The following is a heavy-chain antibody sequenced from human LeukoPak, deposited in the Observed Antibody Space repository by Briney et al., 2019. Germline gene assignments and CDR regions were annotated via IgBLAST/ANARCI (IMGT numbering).Heavy chain of an antibody. CDR3: AREYSGYDATFDY. CDR1: GFTFNSYA. V-gene: IGHV3-30-3*01. CDR2: ISYDGSNK. D-gene: IGHD5-12*01. Sequence: GRSLRLSCAASGFTFNSYAMHWVRQAPGKGLEWVAVISYDGSNKYYADSVKGRFTISRDNSKNTLYLQMNSLRAEDTAVYYCAREYSGYDATFDYWGQGTLVTVSS. J-gene: IGHJ4*02.